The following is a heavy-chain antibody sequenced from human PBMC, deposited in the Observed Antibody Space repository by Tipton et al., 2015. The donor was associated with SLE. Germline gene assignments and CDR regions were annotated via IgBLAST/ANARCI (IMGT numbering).Heavy chain of an antibody. D-gene: IGHD3-10*01. J-gene: IGHJ6*02. Sequence: SLRLSCAASGFTFSSYAMHWVRQAPGKGLEWVAVISYDGSNKYYADSVKGRFTISRDNSKNTLYLQMNSLRAEDTAVYYCARELLWFRGYGMAVWGQGTAVTVSS. V-gene: IGHV3-30*04. CDR2: ISYDGSNK. CDR1: GFTFSSYA. CDR3: ARELLWFRGYGMAV.